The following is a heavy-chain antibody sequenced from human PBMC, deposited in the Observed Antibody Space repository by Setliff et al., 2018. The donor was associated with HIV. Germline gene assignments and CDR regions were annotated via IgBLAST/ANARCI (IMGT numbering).Heavy chain of an antibody. CDR1: GGSISNFY. CDR2: INHSGST. D-gene: IGHD4-4*01. V-gene: IGHV4-34*01. CDR3: ARDLTSNSNCFEP. J-gene: IGHJ5*02. Sequence: SETLSLTCSVSGGSISNFYWSWIRQPPGKGLEWIGEINHSGSTNYNPSLKSRVTISVDTSKNQFSLKLTSVTAADTAIYYCARDLTSNSNCFEPWGQGTQVTVSS.